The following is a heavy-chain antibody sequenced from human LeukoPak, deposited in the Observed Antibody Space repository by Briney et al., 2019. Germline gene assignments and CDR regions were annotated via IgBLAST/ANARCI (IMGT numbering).Heavy chain of an antibody. CDR2: IYYSGST. J-gene: IGHJ4*02. V-gene: IGHV4-59*01. CDR3: GRTLYGSGSYYDY. D-gene: IGHD3-10*01. CDR1: GGSISIYY. Sequence: SETLSLTCTVSGGSISIYYWSWIRQPPGKGLEWVGYIYYSGSTNYNPSLKSRVTISVDTSKNQLSLKLSAVTAADTAVYYCGRTLYGSGSYYDYWGQGTLVTVSS.